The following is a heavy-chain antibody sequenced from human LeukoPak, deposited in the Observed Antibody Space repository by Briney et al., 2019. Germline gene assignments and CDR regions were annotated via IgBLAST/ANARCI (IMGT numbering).Heavy chain of an antibody. Sequence: ASVKVSCKASGYTFTGYYMHWVRQAPGQGLEWMGWINPNSGGTNYAQKIQGRVTMTRDTSISTAYMELSRLRSDDTAVYYCARDAGDYGDYVSEFDYWGQGTLVTVSS. CDR1: GYTFTGYY. CDR3: ARDAGDYGDYVSEFDY. V-gene: IGHV1-2*02. D-gene: IGHD4-17*01. CDR2: INPNSGGT. J-gene: IGHJ4*02.